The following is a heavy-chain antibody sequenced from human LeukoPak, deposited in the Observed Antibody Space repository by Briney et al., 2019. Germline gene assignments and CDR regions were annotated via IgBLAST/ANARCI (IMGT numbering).Heavy chain of an antibody. Sequence: GGSLRLSCAASGFTFSSYAMHWVRQAPGKGLEWVAVISYDGNNKYYADSVKGRFTISRDNSKNTLYLQMNSLRAEDTAVFYCAKSRGDEYQLPRRYGLDVWGKGTTVTVSS. CDR3: AKSRGDEYQLPRRYGLDV. V-gene: IGHV3-30*18. CDR2: ISYDGNNK. D-gene: IGHD2-2*01. J-gene: IGHJ6*04. CDR1: GFTFSSYA.